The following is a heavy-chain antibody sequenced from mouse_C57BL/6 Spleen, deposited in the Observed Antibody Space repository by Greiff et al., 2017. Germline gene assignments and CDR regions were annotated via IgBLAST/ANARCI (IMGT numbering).Heavy chain of an antibody. CDR1: GYAFSSSW. J-gene: IGHJ4*01. CDR3: ARGYSNYVWYAMDY. V-gene: IGHV1-82*01. CDR2: IYPGDGDP. Sequence: VQLQQSGPELVKPGASVKISCKASGYAFSSSWMNWVKQRPGKGLEWIGRIYPGDGDPNYNGKFKGKATLTADKASSTAYMQLSSLTSEDSAVYFGARGYSNYVWYAMDYWGQGTSVTVSS. D-gene: IGHD2-5*01.